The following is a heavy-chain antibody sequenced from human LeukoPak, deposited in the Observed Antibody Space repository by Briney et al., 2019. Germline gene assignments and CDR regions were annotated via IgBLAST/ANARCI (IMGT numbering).Heavy chain of an antibody. V-gene: IGHV3-23*01. Sequence: GGSLRLSCAASGFTFSSYAMSWVRQAPGKGLEWVSTISSSGTSTYYADSVKGRFTISRDNSKNTLYLQMNNLRAEDTAVYYCARGDGPTVTADYFQNWGQGTLVIVS. J-gene: IGHJ1*01. CDR2: ISSSGTST. CDR3: ARGDGPTVTADYFQN. D-gene: IGHD4-17*01. CDR1: GFTFSSYA.